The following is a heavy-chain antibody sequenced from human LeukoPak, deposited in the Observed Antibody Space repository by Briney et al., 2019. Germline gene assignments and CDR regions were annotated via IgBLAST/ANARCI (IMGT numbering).Heavy chain of an antibody. CDR1: GGSMTNYY. CDR2: IYYTGST. J-gene: IGHJ4*02. Sequence: SETLSLTCTVSGGSMTNYYGSWIRQPPGKGLEWIAYIYYTGSTYYNPSLKSRVTMSVDTSKNQFSLKLSSVTAADTAVYYCARDVPGSGVNLDHWGQGTLVSVSS. V-gene: IGHV4-59*01. CDR3: ARDVPGSGVNLDH. D-gene: IGHD3-10*01.